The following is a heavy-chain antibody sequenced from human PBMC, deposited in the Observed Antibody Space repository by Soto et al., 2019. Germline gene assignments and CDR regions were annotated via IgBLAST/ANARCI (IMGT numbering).Heavy chain of an antibody. CDR2: IYPGDSDT. D-gene: IGHD1-26*01. J-gene: IGHJ3*02. CDR1: GYSFTSYW. Sequence: PGESLKISCKGSGYSFTSYWIGWVRQMPGKGLEWMGIIYPGDSDTRYSPSFQGQVTISADKSISTAYLQWSSLKASDTAMYYCARARVGAKTNHPIGFDIWGQGTMVTVSS. CDR3: ARARVGAKTNHPIGFDI. V-gene: IGHV5-51*01.